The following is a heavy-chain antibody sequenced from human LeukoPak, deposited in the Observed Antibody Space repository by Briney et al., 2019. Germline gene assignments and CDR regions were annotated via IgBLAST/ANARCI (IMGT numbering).Heavy chain of an antibody. Sequence: GGSLRLSCAASGFTFSSYSMKWVRQAPGKGLEWVSSISSSSSYIYYADSVKGRFTISRDNAKNSLYLQMNSLRAEDTAVYYCATGDYLNPYYYYYMDVWGKGTTVTISS. CDR3: ATGDYLNPYYYYYMDV. J-gene: IGHJ6*03. D-gene: IGHD4-17*01. V-gene: IGHV3-21*01. CDR1: GFTFSSYS. CDR2: ISSSSSYI.